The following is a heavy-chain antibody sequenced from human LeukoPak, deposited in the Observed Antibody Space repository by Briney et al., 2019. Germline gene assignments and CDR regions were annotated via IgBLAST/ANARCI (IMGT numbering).Heavy chain of an antibody. CDR2: IYYSGST. CDR3: ARRHIRGGQWHAFDI. D-gene: IGHD3-10*01. Sequence: PSETLSLTCTVSGGSISSYYWSWIRQPPGKGLEWIGYIYYSGSTYYNPSLKSRVTISVDTSKNQFSLKLSSVTAADTAVYYCARRHIRGGQWHAFDIWGQGTMVTVSS. CDR1: GGSISSYY. J-gene: IGHJ3*02. V-gene: IGHV4-59*12.